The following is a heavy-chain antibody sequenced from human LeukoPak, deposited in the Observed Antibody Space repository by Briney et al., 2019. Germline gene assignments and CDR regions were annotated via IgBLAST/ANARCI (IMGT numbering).Heavy chain of an antibody. CDR1: GFTVSSNY. V-gene: IGHV3-66*02. CDR3: ARVAVAGSPHFGY. J-gene: IGHJ4*02. CDR2: IYSGGST. Sequence: GGSLRLSCAASGFTVSSNYMSWVRQAPGKGLEWVSIIYSGGSTYYADSVKGRFTISRDNSKNTLYLQMNSLRAEDTAVYYCARVAVAGSPHFGYWGQGTLVTVSS. D-gene: IGHD6-19*01.